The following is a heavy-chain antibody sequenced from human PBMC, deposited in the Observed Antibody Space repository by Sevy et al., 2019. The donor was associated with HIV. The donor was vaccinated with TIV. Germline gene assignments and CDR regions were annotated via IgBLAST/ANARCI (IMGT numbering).Heavy chain of an antibody. CDR1: GGSVSSDY. CDR2: IYPSGRT. J-gene: IGHJ4*02. CDR3: ARDYYGDYGWVVDY. D-gene: IGHD4-17*01. V-gene: IGHV4-4*07. Sequence: SETLSLTCTVSGGSVSSDYWSWIRQPAGKGLEWIGRIYPSGRTNYNPSLKSRVTMSVDTSKNQFSLKMGSVTAADTAAYFCARDYYGDYGWVVDYWGQGTLVTVSS.